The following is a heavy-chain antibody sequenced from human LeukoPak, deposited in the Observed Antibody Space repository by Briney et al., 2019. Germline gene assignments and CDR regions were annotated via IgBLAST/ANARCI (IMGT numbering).Heavy chain of an antibody. CDR3: ARDDGGWFDP. D-gene: IGHD3-10*01. V-gene: IGHV4-38-2*02. Sequence: SETLSLTCSVSGYSISSGYYWGWIRQPPGKGLEWIGSIYHSGSTYYNPSLKSRVTISVDTSKNQFSLKLSSVTAADTAVYYCARDDGGWFDPWGQGTLVTVSS. J-gene: IGHJ5*02. CDR1: GYSISSGYY. CDR2: IYHSGST.